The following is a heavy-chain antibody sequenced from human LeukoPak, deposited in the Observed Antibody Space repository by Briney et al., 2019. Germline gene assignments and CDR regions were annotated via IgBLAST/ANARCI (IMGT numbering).Heavy chain of an antibody. CDR3: ARDGYSYGADFDY. CDR1: GFTFSTYA. D-gene: IGHD5-18*01. CDR2: ISSSSSYI. Sequence: GGSLRLSCAASGFTFSTYAMSWVRQAPGEGLEWVSSISSSSSYIYYADSVKGRFTISRDNAKNSLYLQMNSLRAEDTAVYYCARDGYSYGADFDYWGQGTLVTVSS. J-gene: IGHJ4*02. V-gene: IGHV3-21*01.